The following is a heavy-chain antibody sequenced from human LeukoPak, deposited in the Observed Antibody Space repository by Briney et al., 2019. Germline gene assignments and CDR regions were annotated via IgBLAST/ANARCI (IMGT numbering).Heavy chain of an antibody. CDR2: INPSGGST. Sequence: ASVKVSCKVSGYTLTSYYMHWVRQAPGQGLEWMGIINPSGGSTGSAQKFQGRVTMTRDTSTSTVYMELSSLRSEDTAVYYWAREWVSGYYYGMDAWGQGTTVTVSS. V-gene: IGHV1-46*01. CDR1: GYTLTSYY. J-gene: IGHJ6*02. D-gene: IGHD1-26*01. CDR3: AREWVSGYYYGMDA.